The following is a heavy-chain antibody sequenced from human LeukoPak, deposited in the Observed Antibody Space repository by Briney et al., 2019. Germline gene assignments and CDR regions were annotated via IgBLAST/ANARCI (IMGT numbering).Heavy chain of an antibody. J-gene: IGHJ4*02. V-gene: IGHV3-23*01. CDR2: IRSSGVST. Sequence: GGSLRLSCAASGFTFNTYAMSWVRQAPGKGLEWVSGIRSSGVSTYYADSVKGRFTISRDNSKNTLYVQMNSLRAEDTAVYYCAKSLVLRKSRGYWGQGTLVTVSS. D-gene: IGHD3-16*02. CDR1: GFTFNTYA. CDR3: AKSLVLRKSRGY.